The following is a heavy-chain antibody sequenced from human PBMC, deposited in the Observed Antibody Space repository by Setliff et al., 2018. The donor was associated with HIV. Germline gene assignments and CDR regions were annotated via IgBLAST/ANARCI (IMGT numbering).Heavy chain of an antibody. Sequence: QPGGSLRLSCAASGFTLDDYAMHWVRQAPGKGLEWVLGLSWNSGSIGYADSVWGRFTISRDNAKNSLYLQMNSLRAEDTAVYYCARGVVVAAHNWFDPWGQGTLVTVSS. D-gene: IGHD2-15*01. CDR3: ARGVVVAAHNWFDP. V-gene: IGHV3-9*01. J-gene: IGHJ5*02. CDR2: LSWNSGSI. CDR1: GFTLDDYA.